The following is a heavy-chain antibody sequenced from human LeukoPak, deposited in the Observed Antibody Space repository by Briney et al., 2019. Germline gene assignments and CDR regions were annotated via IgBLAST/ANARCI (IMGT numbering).Heavy chain of an antibody. J-gene: IGHJ4*02. CDR3: ARLRGVLNYYGSGSYSY. CDR1: GESLRGSY. Sequence: PSETLSLTCAVHGESLRGSYWSWIPEPPGKGLEWIGDINHSGSTNYNPSLKSRVTISVDTSKNQFSLKLTSVTAADTAVYYCARLRGVLNYYGSGSYSYWGQGTLVTVSS. V-gene: IGHV4-34*01. CDR2: INHSGST. D-gene: IGHD3-10*01.